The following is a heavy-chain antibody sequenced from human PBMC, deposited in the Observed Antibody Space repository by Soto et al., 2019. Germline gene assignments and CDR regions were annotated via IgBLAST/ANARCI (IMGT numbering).Heavy chain of an antibody. D-gene: IGHD2-15*01. CDR1: GYTFTSYA. CDR3: ATDRGGYCSGGSCSEAWFDP. V-gene: IGHV1-3*01. CDR2: INAGNGGT. J-gene: IGHJ5*02. Sequence: ASVQVSCKASGYTFTSYAMHWVRQAPGQRPEWLGWINAGNGGTKYSQKFQGRVSITRDTSASTAYMQLSRLRSEDTAVYYCATDRGGYCSGGSCSEAWFDPWGQGTLVTVSS.